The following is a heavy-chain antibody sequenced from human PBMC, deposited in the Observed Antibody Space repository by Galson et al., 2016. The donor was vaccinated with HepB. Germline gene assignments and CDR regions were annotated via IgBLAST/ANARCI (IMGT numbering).Heavy chain of an antibody. V-gene: IGHV1-69*13. J-gene: IGHJ4*02. CDR1: GGTFRRNA. Sequence: SVKVSCKASGGTFRRNAINWVRQAPGQGLEWMGRIIPMFGTGNYAQKFQGRVKITADESTKTAYMELSSLRSEDTAVYYCAKPVSSCPATACQDFWGQGTLVTVSS. D-gene: IGHD2-15*01. CDR3: AKPVSSCPATACQDF. CDR2: IIPMFGTG.